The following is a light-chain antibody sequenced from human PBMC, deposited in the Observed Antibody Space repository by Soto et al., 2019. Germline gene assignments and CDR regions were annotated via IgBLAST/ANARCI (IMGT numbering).Light chain of an antibody. CDR2: DAS. CDR1: QSLTRN. CDR3: QQRSNWPWT. J-gene: IGKJ1*01. V-gene: IGKV3-11*01. Sequence: EIVMTQSPATLSVSPGERVTLSCRASQSLTRNLAWYQHKPGQSPRILIYDASNRATGIPDRFSGSGSGTDFTLTISRLEPEDFAVYYCQQRSNWPWTFGQGTKVDIK.